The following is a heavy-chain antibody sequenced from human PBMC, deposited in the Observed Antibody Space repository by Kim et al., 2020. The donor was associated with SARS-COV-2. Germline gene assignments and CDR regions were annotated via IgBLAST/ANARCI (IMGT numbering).Heavy chain of an antibody. CDR3: ARGSYYYYFMDV. Sequence: GGSLRLSCAASGFTFSDYYMSWIRQAPGKGLEWVSYINSRGDTLYYADFVKGRFTISRDNAKNSLYLQMNSLAVEDTAMYYCARGSYYYYFMDVWGKATTVTLS. J-gene: IGHJ6*03. V-gene: IGHV3-11*01. CDR1: GFTFSDYY. CDR2: INSRGDTL.